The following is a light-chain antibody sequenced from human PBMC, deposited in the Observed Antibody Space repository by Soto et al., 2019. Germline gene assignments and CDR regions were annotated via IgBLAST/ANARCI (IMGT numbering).Light chain of an antibody. CDR2: DAS. CDR3: QQRYNWPPIT. V-gene: IGKV3-11*01. Sequence: EVVLTQSPATLSLSPGERVTLSCRASQNVNTYLAWYQQKPGQAPRLLIYDASNRATGIPVRFSGSGSGTDFTLTIGSLEPEDFAVYYCQQRYNWPPITFGQGTRLEIK. CDR1: QNVNTY. J-gene: IGKJ5*01.